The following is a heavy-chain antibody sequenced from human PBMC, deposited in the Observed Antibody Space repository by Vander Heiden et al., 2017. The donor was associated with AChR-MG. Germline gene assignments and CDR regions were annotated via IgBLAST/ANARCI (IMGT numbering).Heavy chain of an antibody. CDR1: GFPFSSYE. J-gene: IGHJ4*02. CDR3: ARLINMVQGVKTWVPDY. CDR2: ISSSGSTI. V-gene: IGHV3-48*03. D-gene: IGHD3-10*01. Sequence: EVQLVESGGGLVQPGGSLRLSCAAPGFPFSSYEMNWVRQAPGKGLEWVSYISSSGSTIYYADSVKGRFTISRDNAKNSLYLQMNSLRAEDTAVYYCARLINMVQGVKTWVPDYWGQGTLVTVSS.